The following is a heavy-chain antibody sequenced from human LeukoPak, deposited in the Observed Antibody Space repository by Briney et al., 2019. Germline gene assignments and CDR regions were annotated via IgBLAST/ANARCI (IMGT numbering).Heavy chain of an antibody. CDR2: ISTSGST. Sequence: TSETLSLTCTVSGGSISRYYWSWIRQPAGKGLEWIGRISTSGSTNYNPSLKSRVTMSIDTSKNQFSLKLSSVTAADTAVYYCARDHDSSGYYYLSFDYWGQGTLVTVSS. V-gene: IGHV4-4*07. J-gene: IGHJ4*02. CDR1: GGSISRYY. CDR3: ARDHDSSGYYYLSFDY. D-gene: IGHD3-22*01.